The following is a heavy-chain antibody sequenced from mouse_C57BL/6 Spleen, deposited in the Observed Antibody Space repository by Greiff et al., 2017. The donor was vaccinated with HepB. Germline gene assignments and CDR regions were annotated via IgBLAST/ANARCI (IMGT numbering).Heavy chain of an antibody. CDR2: IDPETGGT. J-gene: IGHJ2*01. CDR3: TRRHFGY. V-gene: IGHV1-15*01. CDR1: GYTFTDYE. Sequence: QVQLQQSGAELVRPGASVTLSCKASGYTFTDYEMHWVKQTPVQGLEWIGAIDPETGGTAYNQKFKGKAILTADKSSSTAYMELRSLTSGDSAVCYCTRRHFGYWGKGTTLPVSS.